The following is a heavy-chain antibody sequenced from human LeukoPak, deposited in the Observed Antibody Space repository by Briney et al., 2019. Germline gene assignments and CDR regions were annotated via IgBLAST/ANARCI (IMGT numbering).Heavy chain of an antibody. J-gene: IGHJ6*02. D-gene: IGHD2-15*01. CDR1: GGSISSYY. V-gene: IGHV4-59*01. Sequence: SETLSLTYTVSGGSISSYYWSWIRQPPGKGLEWIGYIYYSGSTNYNPSLKSRVTISVDTSKNQFSLKLSSVTAADTAVYYCARDSRGFHADPRRVEYYYYGMDVWGQGTTVTVSS. CDR3: ARDSRGFHADPRRVEYYYYGMDV. CDR2: IYYSGST.